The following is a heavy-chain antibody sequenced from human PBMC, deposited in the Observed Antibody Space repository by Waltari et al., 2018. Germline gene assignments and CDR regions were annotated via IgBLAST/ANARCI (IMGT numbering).Heavy chain of an antibody. J-gene: IGHJ4*02. CDR2: IYTSGST. CDR1: GSSISSGSYY. D-gene: IGHD1-26*01. CDR3: ASGDVGAPACDY. Sequence: QVQLQESGPGLVKPSQTLSLTCTVSGSSISSGSYYWIWLRQPAGKGLEWIGYIYTSGSTNYNPSLKSRVTISVDTSKNQFSLKLSSVTAADTAVYYCASGDVGAPACDYWGQGTLVTVSS. V-gene: IGHV4-61*09.